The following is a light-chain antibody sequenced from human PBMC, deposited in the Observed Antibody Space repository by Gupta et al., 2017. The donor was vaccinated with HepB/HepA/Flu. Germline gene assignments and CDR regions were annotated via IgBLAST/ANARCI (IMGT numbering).Light chain of an antibody. CDR3: CSYAGSSTLV. CDR2: GVS. J-gene: IGLJ2*01. V-gene: IGLV2-23*02. CDR1: SSDVGSYIL. Sequence: QSALTQPASLSGSPGQSITISCTGTSSDVGSYILVSWYQQHPGKAPKLMIYGVSKRPSGVSNRFSGSKSGNTASLTISGLQAEDEADYYCCSYAGSSTLVFGGGTKLTVL.